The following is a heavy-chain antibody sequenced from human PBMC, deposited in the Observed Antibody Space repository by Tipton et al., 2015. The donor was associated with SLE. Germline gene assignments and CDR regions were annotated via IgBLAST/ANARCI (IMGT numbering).Heavy chain of an antibody. V-gene: IGHV3-53*01. CDR1: GGSISSYY. Sequence: LSLTCTVSGGSISSYYCSWIRQPPGKGLEWVSVIYSGGSTYYADSVKGRFTISRDNSKNTLYLQMNSLRAEDTAVYYCARGLNGWGQGTLVTVSS. J-gene: IGHJ4*02. CDR2: IYSGGST. D-gene: IGHD2-8*01. CDR3: ARGLNG.